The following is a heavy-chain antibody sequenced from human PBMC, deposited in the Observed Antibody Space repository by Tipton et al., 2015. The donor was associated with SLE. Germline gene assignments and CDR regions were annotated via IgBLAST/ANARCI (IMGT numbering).Heavy chain of an antibody. J-gene: IGHJ4*02. Sequence: GSLRLSCAASGFTYSGFAMHCVRQAPGKGLEWVAFIRADGSNKDYADSVKGRFTISRDNSKNTLYLQMNRLRVEDTAVYYCAGGTGAYFDHWGQGTLVTVSS. CDR2: IRADGSNK. CDR3: AGGTGAYFDH. V-gene: IGHV3-30*02. CDR1: GFTYSGFA. D-gene: IGHD3-16*01.